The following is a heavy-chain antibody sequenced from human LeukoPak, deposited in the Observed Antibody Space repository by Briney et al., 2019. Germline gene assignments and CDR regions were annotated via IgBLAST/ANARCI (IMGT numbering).Heavy chain of an antibody. J-gene: IGHJ5*02. V-gene: IGHV3-53*01. D-gene: IGHD1-26*01. CDR3: ARLYSGTYELDP. CDR1: GFTVRSNY. CDR2: LYSGGTT. Sequence: GGSLRLSCAASGFTVRSNYMNWVRLAPGKGLERVSILYSGGTTYYADSVKGRFTISRDNSKNTLYLQMNSLRAEDTAVYYCARLYSGTYELDPWGQGTLVTVSS.